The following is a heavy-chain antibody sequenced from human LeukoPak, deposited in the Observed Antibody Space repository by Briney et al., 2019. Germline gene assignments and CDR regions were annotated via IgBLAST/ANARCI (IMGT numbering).Heavy chain of an antibody. Sequence: ASVKVSCKASGYTFGRYDINWVRQATGQGLEWMGWMNPNTGNTFYAQKFQGRVTMARNTSISTAYMELSSLRSDDTAVYYCARVVRGLGWFDPWGQGTLVTVSS. V-gene: IGHV1-8*01. CDR3: ARVVRGLGWFDP. J-gene: IGHJ5*02. CDR1: GYTFGRYD. D-gene: IGHD3-10*01. CDR2: MNPNTGNT.